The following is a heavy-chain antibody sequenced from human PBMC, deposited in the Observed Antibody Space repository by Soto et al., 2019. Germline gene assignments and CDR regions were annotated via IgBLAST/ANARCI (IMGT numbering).Heavy chain of an antibody. CDR1: GFTFSRYA. V-gene: IGHV3-23*01. CDR3: AKSSRSDVGSQDY. CDR2: ISGSGTNT. Sequence: GGSLRLSCAASGFTFSRYAMSWVRQAPGKGLEWVSAISGSGTNTYYADSVKGRFTISRDNSKNTLSLQMNSLRAEDTAVYYCAKSSRSDVGSQDYWGQGTLVTVS. J-gene: IGHJ4*02. D-gene: IGHD3-16*01.